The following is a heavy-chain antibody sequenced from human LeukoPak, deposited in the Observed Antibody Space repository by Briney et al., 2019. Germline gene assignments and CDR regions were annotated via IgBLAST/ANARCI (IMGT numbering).Heavy chain of an antibody. V-gene: IGHV4-34*01. J-gene: IGHJ4*02. Sequence: SETLSLTCAVYGGSFSGYYWSWLRQPPGKGLEWIGEINHSGSTNYNPSLKSRVTISVDTSKNQFSLKLSSVTAADTAVYYCARAGAYSSSGVFDYWGQGTLVTVSS. CDR1: GGSFSGYY. D-gene: IGHD6-13*01. CDR3: ARAGAYSSSGVFDY. CDR2: INHSGST.